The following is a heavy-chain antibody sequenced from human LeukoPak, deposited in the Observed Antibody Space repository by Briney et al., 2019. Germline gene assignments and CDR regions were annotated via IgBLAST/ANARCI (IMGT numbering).Heavy chain of an antibody. CDR3: ATSGWLDY. Sequence: GGSLKLSCAASGFTFSDSGMHWVRQASGKGLEWVGRIRSRANSYATAYAASVRGRFTISRDDSKNTAYLQMNSLRAEDTAVYYCATSGWLDYWGQGTLVTVSS. D-gene: IGHD6-19*01. V-gene: IGHV3-73*01. J-gene: IGHJ4*02. CDR1: GFTFSDSG. CDR2: IRSRANSYAT.